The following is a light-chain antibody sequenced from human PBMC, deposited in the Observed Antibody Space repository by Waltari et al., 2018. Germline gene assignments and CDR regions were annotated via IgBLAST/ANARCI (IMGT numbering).Light chain of an antibody. J-gene: IGLJ3*02. Sequence: QSVVTQPPSASGTPGQRVTISCSGSSSNIGDNHVYWYQQVTGTAPKPLVHTNKVHPSGFPARFTGSKSGTSASLAVYGLRSEYEADYYCASWDDKLNAWVIGGGTRLTVL. CDR2: TNK. CDR3: ASWDDKLNAWV. CDR1: SSNIGDNH. V-gene: IGLV1-47*01.